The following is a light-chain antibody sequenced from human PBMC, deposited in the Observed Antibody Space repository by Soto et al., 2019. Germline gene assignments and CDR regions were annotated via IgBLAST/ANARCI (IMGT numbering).Light chain of an antibody. CDR2: DDS. CDR1: NLERKS. CDR3: QVWDSTSDHCV. V-gene: IGLV3-21*02. J-gene: IGLJ1*01. Sequence: SYELTQPPSVSVAPGQTARITCRGNNLERKSVHWYQQKPGQAPVLVVYDDSDRPSGIPERFSGSNSGSPATLTISRVEAGDEADYYCQVWDSTSDHCVFGTGTKVTVL.